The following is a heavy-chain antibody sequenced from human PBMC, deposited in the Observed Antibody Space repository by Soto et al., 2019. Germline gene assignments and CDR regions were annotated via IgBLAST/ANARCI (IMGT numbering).Heavy chain of an antibody. CDR3: ARRPKRSGYSGPDF. V-gene: IGHV4-39*02. J-gene: IGHJ4*02. Sequence: SETLSLTCTVSDASVTSASFFWDWIRQPPGKGLEWIGSIYYSGSTYINPSLKSRVTLSVDTSKNHFSLRLSSVTAADTAVYYCARRPKRSGYSGPDFWGQGTLVTVSS. D-gene: IGHD5-12*01. CDR2: IYYSGST. CDR1: DASVTSASFF.